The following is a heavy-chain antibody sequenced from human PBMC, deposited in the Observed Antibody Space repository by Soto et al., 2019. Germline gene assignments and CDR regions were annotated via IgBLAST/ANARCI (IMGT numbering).Heavy chain of an antibody. CDR2: ISVGSGSI. V-gene: IGHV3-48*02. CDR3: VRDDKWAFDI. Sequence: EAHLVESGGDLVQPGRSRRLSCAASGFTFSSYAFNWVRQAPGKGLEWISYISVGSGSIFYADSVKGRFTISRDDAQNSLYLQMNTLRDEDTAIYFCVRDDKWAFDIWGQGTTVIVSS. D-gene: IGHD1-26*01. J-gene: IGHJ3*02. CDR1: GFTFSSYA.